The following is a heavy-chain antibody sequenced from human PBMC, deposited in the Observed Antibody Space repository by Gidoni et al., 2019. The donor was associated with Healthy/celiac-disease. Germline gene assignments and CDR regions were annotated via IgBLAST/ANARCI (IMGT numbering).Heavy chain of an antibody. D-gene: IGHD3-10*01. CDR1: GGSFSGYY. CDR2: INHSGST. V-gene: IGHV4-34*01. CDR3: ARGTRASPRNYYGSGSYYNYAGMDV. Sequence: QVQLQQWGAGLLKPSETLSLTCAVYGGSFSGYYWSWIRPPPGKGLEWIGEINHSGSTNYNPSLKSRVTISVDTSKNQFSLKLSSVTAADTAVYYCARGTRASPRNYYGSGSYYNYAGMDVWGQGTTVTVSS. J-gene: IGHJ6*02.